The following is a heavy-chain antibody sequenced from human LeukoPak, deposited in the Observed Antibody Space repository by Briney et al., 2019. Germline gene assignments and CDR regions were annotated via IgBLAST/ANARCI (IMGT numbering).Heavy chain of an antibody. V-gene: IGHV1-18*01. CDR2: ISAYNGNT. D-gene: IGHD1-26*01. Sequence: ASVKVSCKASGGTFSSYAISWVRQAPGQGLEWMGWISAYNGNTNYAQKLQGRVTMTTDTSTSTAYMELRSLRSDDTAVYYCAGGFPWEPLDYWGQGTLVTVSS. J-gene: IGHJ4*02. CDR3: AGGFPWEPLDY. CDR1: GGTFSSYA.